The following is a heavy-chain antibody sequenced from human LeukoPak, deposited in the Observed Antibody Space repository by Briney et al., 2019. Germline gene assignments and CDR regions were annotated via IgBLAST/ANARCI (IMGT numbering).Heavy chain of an antibody. CDR2: ISYDGSNK. Sequence: PGGSLRLSCAASGFTFSSYAMHWVRQAPGKGLEWVAVISYDGSNKYYADSVKGRFTISRDNSKNTLYLQMNSLGAEDTAVYYCARGGYYYDSSGHPDYFDYWGQGTLVTVSS. D-gene: IGHD3-22*01. CDR1: GFTFSSYA. V-gene: IGHV3-30-3*01. J-gene: IGHJ4*02. CDR3: ARGGYYYDSSGHPDYFDY.